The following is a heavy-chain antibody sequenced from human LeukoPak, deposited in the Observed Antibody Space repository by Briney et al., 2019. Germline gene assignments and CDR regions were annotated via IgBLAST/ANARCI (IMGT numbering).Heavy chain of an antibody. CDR2: ISSSGSTI. Sequence: GGSLRLSCAASGFTFSDYYMSWIRQAPGKGLEWVSYISSSGSTIYYADSVKGRFTISRDNAKNSLYLQMNSLRAEDTAVYYCAKDLGIVVVPAAIRALDYWGQGTLVTVSS. D-gene: IGHD2-2*01. J-gene: IGHJ4*02. CDR1: GFTFSDYY. V-gene: IGHV3-11*01. CDR3: AKDLGIVVVPAAIRALDY.